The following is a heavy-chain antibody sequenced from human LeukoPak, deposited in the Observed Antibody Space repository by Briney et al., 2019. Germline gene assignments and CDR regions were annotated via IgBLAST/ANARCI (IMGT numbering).Heavy chain of an antibody. CDR3: ARDEQWELEY. J-gene: IGHJ4*02. CDR2: IYHSGST. CDR1: GYSISSGYY. V-gene: IGHV4-38-2*02. Sequence: SETLSLTCTVSGYSISSGYYWGWIRPPPGKGLEWIGSIYHSGSTYYNPSLKSRVTISVDTSKNQFSLKLSSVTAADTAVYYCARDEQWELEYWGQGTLVTVSS. D-gene: IGHD1-26*01.